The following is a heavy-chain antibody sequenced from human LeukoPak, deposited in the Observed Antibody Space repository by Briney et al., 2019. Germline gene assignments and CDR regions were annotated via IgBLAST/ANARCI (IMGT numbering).Heavy chain of an antibody. V-gene: IGHV3-23*01. D-gene: IGHD3-9*01. CDR2: ISGSGDRT. J-gene: IGHJ3*02. CDR1: GFTFSTYA. Sequence: RGSLRLSCAASGFTFSTYAMTWVRRAPGKRLGWVSTISGSGDRTYYADSVKGRFTISRDNSKNTLYLQMNSLRAEDTAVYYCATQGSLRYFDWLGPYAFDIWGQGTMVTVSS. CDR3: ATQGSLRYFDWLGPYAFDI.